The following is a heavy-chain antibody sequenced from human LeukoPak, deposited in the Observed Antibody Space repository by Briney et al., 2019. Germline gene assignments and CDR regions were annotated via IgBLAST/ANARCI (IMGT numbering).Heavy chain of an antibody. Sequence: SETLSLACGVSGGSISSTNWWSWVRQPPGEGLEWIGEVQLSGRTNYNPSLESRVTMSVDMSENHISLKLTSVTAADTAVYYCAREGGPYRPLDYSGQGTLVTVSS. J-gene: IGHJ4*02. CDR1: GGSISSTNW. CDR2: VQLSGRT. CDR3: AREGGPYRPLDY. V-gene: IGHV4-4*02.